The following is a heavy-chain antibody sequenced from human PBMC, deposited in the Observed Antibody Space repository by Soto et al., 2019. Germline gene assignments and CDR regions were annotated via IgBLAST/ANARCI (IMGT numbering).Heavy chain of an antibody. V-gene: IGHV3-30-3*01. CDR1: GFTFSIYA. D-gene: IGHD3-22*01. Sequence: GGSLRLSCAASGFTFSIYAMHWVRHAPGKGLEWVAVISYGGSNKYYADPVKGRFTISRDNSKNTLYLQMNSLRAEDTAVYYCASSAHYYDSSGYYSKPDYWGQGALVTVSS. CDR3: ASSAHYYDSSGYYSKPDY. J-gene: IGHJ4*02. CDR2: ISYGGSNK.